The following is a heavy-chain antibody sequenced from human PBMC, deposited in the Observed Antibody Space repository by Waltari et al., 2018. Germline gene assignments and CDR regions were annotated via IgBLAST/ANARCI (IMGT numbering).Heavy chain of an antibody. CDR2: IRGSGDST. J-gene: IGHJ1*01. Sequence: EVQLLESGGGLVQPGGSLRLSCAASGPYFGAYAMSWVRQAPGKGREWVSGIRGSGDSTHYADAVKGRFTISRDNSKSTMYLQMDTLRADDTAVYYCARDRGFKVDTGTLEHWGQGARVTVSS. V-gene: IGHV3-23*01. CDR3: ARDRGFKVDTGTLEH. D-gene: IGHD5-18*01. CDR1: GPYFGAYA.